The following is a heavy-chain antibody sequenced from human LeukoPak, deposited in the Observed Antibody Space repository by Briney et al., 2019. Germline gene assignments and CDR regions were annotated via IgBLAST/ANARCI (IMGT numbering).Heavy chain of an antibody. D-gene: IGHD3-22*01. J-gene: IGHJ4*02. CDR3: ARDFYYFDSSGSN. Sequence: PGGSLRLSCAASGSTFSSYGMHWVRQAPGKGLEWVAVIWYDGSNKYYADSVKGRFTISRDNSKNTLYLQMNSLRAEDTAVYYCARDFYYFDSSGSNWGQGTLVTVSS. CDR2: IWYDGSNK. CDR1: GSTFSSYG. V-gene: IGHV3-33*01.